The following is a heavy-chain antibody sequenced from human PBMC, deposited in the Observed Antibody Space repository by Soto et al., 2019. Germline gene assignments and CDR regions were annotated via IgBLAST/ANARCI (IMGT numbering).Heavy chain of an antibody. CDR3: AKPGGIVVVVAASHFDN. CDR1: GFTFSSYA. Sequence: VQLLESGGNLVQPGGSLRLSCAASGFTFSSYAMSWVRQAPGRGLEWVSSIGLSGAGTYYADSVKGRFTISRDNSKNTLYLQMNSLRAEDTAVYYCAKPGGIVVVVAASHFDNWGQGTLVTVSS. J-gene: IGHJ4*02. CDR2: IGLSGAGT. V-gene: IGHV3-23*01. D-gene: IGHD2-15*01.